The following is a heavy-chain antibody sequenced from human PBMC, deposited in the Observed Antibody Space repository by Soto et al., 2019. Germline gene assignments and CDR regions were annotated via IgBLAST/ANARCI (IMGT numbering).Heavy chain of an antibody. CDR3: ATDPGGVYSNQFDY. V-gene: IGHV1-24*01. Sequence: GASVKVSCKVSGYTLTELSMHWVRQAPGKGLEWMGGFDPEDGETIYAQKFQGRVTMTEDTSTDTAYMELSSLRSEDTVVYFCATDPGGVYSNQFDYWGQGTLVTVSS. J-gene: IGHJ4*02. D-gene: IGHD4-4*01. CDR1: GYTLTELS. CDR2: FDPEDGET.